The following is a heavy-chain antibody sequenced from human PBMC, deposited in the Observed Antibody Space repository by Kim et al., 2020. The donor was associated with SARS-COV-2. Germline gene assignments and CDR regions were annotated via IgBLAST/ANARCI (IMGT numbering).Heavy chain of an antibody. V-gene: IGHV3-72*01. J-gene: IGHJ4*02. CDR3: ARVSINYSPLDY. Sequence: EYAAAGKGRFTISGDDSKKSLYLEMNSLKTEDTAVYYCARVSINYSPLDYWGQGTLVTVSS. D-gene: IGHD1-7*01.